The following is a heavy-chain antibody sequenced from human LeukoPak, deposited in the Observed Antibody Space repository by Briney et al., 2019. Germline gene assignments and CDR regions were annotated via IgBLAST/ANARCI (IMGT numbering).Heavy chain of an antibody. CDR2: IYTSGST. D-gene: IGHD3-16*01. CDR1: GGSISSGSYY. J-gene: IGHJ6*03. CDR3: ARGRFGVTYIINCYYYYYLDV. Sequence: PSETLSLTCTVSGGSISSGSYYWSWIRQPAGKGLEWIGRIYTSGSTNYNPSLKSRVTISVDTSKNQFSLKLTSVTAADTAVYYCARGRFGVTYIINCYYYYYLDVWGKGTTVTVSS. V-gene: IGHV4-61*02.